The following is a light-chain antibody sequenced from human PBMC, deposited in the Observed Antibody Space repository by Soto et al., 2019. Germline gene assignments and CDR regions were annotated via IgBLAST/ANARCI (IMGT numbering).Light chain of an antibody. Sequence: QAVLTQSPSVSASLGASVKLTCTLSRGHSTYAIAWHQQQPEKGPRFLMKINSDGSHSKGDGFFDRFSGSSSGAERHLTISSLQSEDEADYYCQSLGTGIQVFGGGTKVTVL. J-gene: IGLJ3*02. CDR1: RGHSTYA. V-gene: IGLV4-69*01. CDR2: INSDGSH. CDR3: QSLGTGIQV.